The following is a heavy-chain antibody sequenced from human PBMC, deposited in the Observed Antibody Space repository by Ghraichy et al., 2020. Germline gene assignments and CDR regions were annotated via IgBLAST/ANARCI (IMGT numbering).Heavy chain of an antibody. CDR2: INHSGST. J-gene: IGHJ6*02. Sequence: SETLSLTCAVYGGSFSGYYWSWIRQPPGKGLEWIGEINHSGSTNSNPSLKSRVTISVDTSKNQFSLKLSSVTAADTAVYYCARGWAPMYYYDSSGYYGRGHYYGMDVWGQGTTVTVSS. V-gene: IGHV4-34*01. D-gene: IGHD3-22*01. CDR1: GGSFSGYY. CDR3: ARGWAPMYYYDSSGYYGRGHYYGMDV.